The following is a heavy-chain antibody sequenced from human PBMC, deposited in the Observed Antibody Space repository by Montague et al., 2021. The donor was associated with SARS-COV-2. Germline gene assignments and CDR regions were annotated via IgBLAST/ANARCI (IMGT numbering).Heavy chain of an antibody. Sequence: CAISGDSVSSNSVAWRWIRQSPSRGLEWLGRTYYRSKWYSDYAPFVRGRLTVNPDASKNEFSLELNYVTPEDTAVYYCVRYSGWFYFDFWGQGTLVTVSS. CDR1: GDSVSSNSVA. CDR2: TYYRSKWYS. J-gene: IGHJ4*02. D-gene: IGHD6-19*01. V-gene: IGHV6-1*01. CDR3: VRYSGWFYFDF.